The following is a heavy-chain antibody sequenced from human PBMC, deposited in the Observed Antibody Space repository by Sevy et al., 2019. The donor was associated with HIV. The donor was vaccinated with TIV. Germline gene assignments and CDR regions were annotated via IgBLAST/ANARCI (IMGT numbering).Heavy chain of an antibody. CDR3: ARDAGYSFGWYPGY. D-gene: IGHD6-19*01. CDR1: GFTFGAHG. J-gene: IGHJ4*02. Sequence: GGSLRLSCAASGFTFGAHGMHWVRQAPGKGLEWVAVISYDGNTKYDGDSVKGRFTISRDNSKNALYLQVNSLRPEDTAVYHCARDAGYSFGWYPGYWGQGTLVTVSS. V-gene: IGHV3-30*03. CDR2: ISYDGNTK.